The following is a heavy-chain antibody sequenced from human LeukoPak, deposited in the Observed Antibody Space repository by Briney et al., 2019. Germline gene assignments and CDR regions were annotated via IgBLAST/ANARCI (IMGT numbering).Heavy chain of an antibody. Sequence: PSQTLSLTCTVSGGSISSGDYYWSWIRQPPGKGLEWIGYIYYSGSTYYNPSLKSRVTISVDTSKSQFSLKLSSVTAADTAVYYCARAPLTGYQIDYWGQGTLVTVSS. CDR1: GGSISSGDYY. J-gene: IGHJ4*02. CDR3: ARAPLTGYQIDY. CDR2: IYYSGST. V-gene: IGHV4-30-4*01. D-gene: IGHD3-9*01.